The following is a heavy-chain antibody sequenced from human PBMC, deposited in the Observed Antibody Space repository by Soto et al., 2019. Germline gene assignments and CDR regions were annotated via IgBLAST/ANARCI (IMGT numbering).Heavy chain of an antibody. V-gene: IGHV3-33*01. CDR1: GFPFSGFA. CDR3: ARDRVFGNEFGTNWYFDL. D-gene: IGHD3-3*01. J-gene: IGHJ2*01. CDR2: IFHDGSET. Sequence: QEQLVESGGGVVQPGGSLRLSCAASGFPFSGFALHWVRQAPGKGLEWLSLIFHDGSETSYIDSVKGRFIISRDNSKNTMYLQMDRLRAEDTAVYYCARDRVFGNEFGTNWYFDLWGRGTLVTVSS.